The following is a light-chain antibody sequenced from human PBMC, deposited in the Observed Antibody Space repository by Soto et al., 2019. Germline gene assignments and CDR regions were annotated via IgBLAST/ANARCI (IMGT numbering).Light chain of an antibody. Sequence: QSVLTQTPSASGTPGQRVTISCSGSSSNIGSNTVNWYQQLPSTAPNLLIYYNNQRPSGVPDRFSGSKSGTSASLAISGVQSADEADYYCATWDDTLNVWMFGGGTQLTVL. CDR3: ATWDDTLNVWM. J-gene: IGLJ3*02. V-gene: IGLV1-44*01. CDR2: YNN. CDR1: SSNIGSNT.